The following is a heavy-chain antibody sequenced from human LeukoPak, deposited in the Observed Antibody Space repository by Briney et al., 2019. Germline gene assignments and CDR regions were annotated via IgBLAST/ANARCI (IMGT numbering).Heavy chain of an antibody. CDR2: MNPNSGNT. J-gene: IGHJ6*03. D-gene: IGHD4-17*01. Sequence: ASVKVSCKASGYTFTSYDINWVRQATGQGLEWMGWMNPNSGNTGYAQKFQGRVTITRNTSISTAYMELSSLRSEDTAVYYCARGRGLTTVTHYYYYYYMDVWGKGTTATVSS. CDR1: GYTFTSYD. V-gene: IGHV1-8*03. CDR3: ARGRGLTTVTHYYYYYYMDV.